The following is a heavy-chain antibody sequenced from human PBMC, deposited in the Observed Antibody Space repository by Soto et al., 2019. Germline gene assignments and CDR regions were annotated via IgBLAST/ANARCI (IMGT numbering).Heavy chain of an antibody. CDR2: IDPSDSYT. J-gene: IGHJ6*02. V-gene: IGHV5-10-1*01. CDR1: GYSFTSYW. Sequence: GESLKISCKGSGYSFTSYWISWVRQMPGKGLEWMGRIDPSDSYTNYSPSFQGHVTISADKSISTAYLQWSSLKASDTAMYYCARSRSSSDYYSYGMDVWGQGTRVTFSS. CDR3: ARSRSSSDYYSYGMDV. D-gene: IGHD6-6*01.